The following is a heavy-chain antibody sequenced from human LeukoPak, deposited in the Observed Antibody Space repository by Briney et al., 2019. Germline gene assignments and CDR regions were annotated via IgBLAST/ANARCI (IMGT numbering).Heavy chain of an antibody. Sequence: PSETLSLTCTVSGASVNSANYYWTWIRQPPGKGLEWIGSIYYSGSTYYNPSLKSRVTISVDTSKNQFSLKLSSVTAADTAVYYCARPTHYWGQGTLVTVSS. J-gene: IGHJ4*02. V-gene: IGHV4-39*01. CDR1: GASVNSANYY. CDR3: ARPTHY. CDR2: IYYSGST.